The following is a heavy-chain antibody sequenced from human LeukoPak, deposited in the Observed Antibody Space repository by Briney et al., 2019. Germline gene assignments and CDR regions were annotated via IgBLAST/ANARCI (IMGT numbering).Heavy chain of an antibody. CDR3: ARYGDYCSSTSCYAFDI. CDR2: ISSSSSYI. Sequence: GGSLRLSCAASGFTFSSYSMNWVRQAPGKGLEWVSSISSSSSYIFYADSVKGRFTISRDNAKNSVYLQMNSLRAADTAVYYCARYGDYCSSTSCYAFDIWGQGTMVTVSS. V-gene: IGHV3-21*01. CDR1: GFTFSSYS. J-gene: IGHJ3*02. D-gene: IGHD2-2*01.